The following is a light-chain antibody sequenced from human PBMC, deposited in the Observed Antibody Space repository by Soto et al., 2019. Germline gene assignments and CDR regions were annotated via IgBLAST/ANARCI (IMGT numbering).Light chain of an antibody. CDR2: DNN. Sequence: QSVLTQPPSVSAATGQKVTISCPGSSSNIGNNYVSWYQQLPGTAPKLLIYDNNKRPSGLPDRVSGSKSGTSATLGITGLQTGDEADYYCGTWYSSLSAVVFGGGTQLTVL. CDR1: SSNIGNNY. CDR3: GTWYSSLSAVV. J-gene: IGLJ2*01. V-gene: IGLV1-51*01.